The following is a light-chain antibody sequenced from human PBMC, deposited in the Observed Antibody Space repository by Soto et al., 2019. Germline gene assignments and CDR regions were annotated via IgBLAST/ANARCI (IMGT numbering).Light chain of an antibody. Sequence: EIVLTQSPATLSLSPGERATLSCRASQSVSSHLAWFQQRPGQAPRLLIYDASNRATGIPARFSGRGSGTDFTLTISSLEPEDFAVYYCQQRSSAITFGQGTRWRL. CDR2: DAS. V-gene: IGKV3-11*01. CDR1: QSVSSH. J-gene: IGKJ5*01. CDR3: QQRSSAIT.